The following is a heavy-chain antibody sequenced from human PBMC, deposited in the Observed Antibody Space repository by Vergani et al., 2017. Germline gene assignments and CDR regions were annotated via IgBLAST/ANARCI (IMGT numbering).Heavy chain of an antibody. CDR3: ASGNLWFGEPQDYYYGMDV. D-gene: IGHD3-10*01. CDR2: SYTSGST. CDR1: GGSISSGSYY. V-gene: IGHV4-61*02. J-gene: IGHJ6*02. Sequence: QVQLQESGPGLVKPSQTLSLTCTVSGGSISSGSYYWSWIRQPAGKGLEWIGRSYTSGSTNYNPSLKSPVTISVDTSKNQFSLKLSSVTAADTAVYYCASGNLWFGEPQDYYYGMDVWGQGTTVTVSS.